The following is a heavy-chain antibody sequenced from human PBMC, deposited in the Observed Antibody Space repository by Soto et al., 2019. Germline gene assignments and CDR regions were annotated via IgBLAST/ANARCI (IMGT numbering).Heavy chain of an antibody. CDR1: GYTFTSYG. J-gene: IGHJ5*02. Sequence: QVQLVQSGAEVKKPGASVKVSCKASGYTFTSYGISWVRQASGQGLEWMGWISAYNGNTKYAQKLQGRLTMTTDTSTSTAYMELRSLRSDDTAVYYCARDEAYKWNDGGWFDPWGQGTLVTVSS. V-gene: IGHV1-18*01. D-gene: IGHD1-1*01. CDR3: ARDEAYKWNDGGWFDP. CDR2: ISAYNGNT.